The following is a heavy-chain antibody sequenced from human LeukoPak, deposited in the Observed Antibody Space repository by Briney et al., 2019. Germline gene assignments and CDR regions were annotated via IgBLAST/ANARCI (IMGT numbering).Heavy chain of an antibody. D-gene: IGHD1-26*01. J-gene: IGHJ2*01. CDR3: ARAGSGSYYLVPGYFDL. CDR2: ISSRSSYI. V-gene: IGHV3-21*04. CDR1: GFTFSSYS. Sequence: GGSLRLSCAASGFTFSSYSMNWVRQAPGKGLEWVSSISSRSSYIYYADSVKGRFTITRDNAKNSLYLQMNSLRAEDTALYHCARAGSGSYYLVPGYFDLWGRGTLVTVSS.